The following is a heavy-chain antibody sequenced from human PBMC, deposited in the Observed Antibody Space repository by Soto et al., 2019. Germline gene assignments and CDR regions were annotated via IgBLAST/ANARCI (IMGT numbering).Heavy chain of an antibody. CDR3: ARNSIGRDYTFDY. V-gene: IGHV4-30-4*01. CDR1: GGSISSGDYY. J-gene: IGHJ4*02. CDR2: IYYSGNT. D-gene: IGHD4-17*01. Sequence: QVQLQESGPGLVKPSQTLSLTCTVSGGSISSGDYYWSWIRQPPGKGLEWIGYIYYSGNTYYNPSLKSRVTISVDTSKTQFSLRLSSVTAADTAVYYCARNSIGRDYTFDYWGQGTLVTVSS.